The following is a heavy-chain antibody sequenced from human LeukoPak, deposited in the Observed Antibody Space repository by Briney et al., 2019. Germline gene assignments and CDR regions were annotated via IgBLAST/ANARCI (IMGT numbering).Heavy chain of an antibody. D-gene: IGHD3-10*01. V-gene: IGHV4-34*01. CDR3: ARGTTHTYYYGSGSYYNA. Sequence: SETLSLTCAVYGGSFSGYYWSWLRQPPGKGLEWIGEINHSGSTNYNPSLKSRVTISVDTSKNQFSLKLSSVTAADTAVYYCARGTTHTYYYGSGSYYNAWGQGTLVTVSS. CDR1: GGSFSGYY. J-gene: IGHJ5*02. CDR2: INHSGST.